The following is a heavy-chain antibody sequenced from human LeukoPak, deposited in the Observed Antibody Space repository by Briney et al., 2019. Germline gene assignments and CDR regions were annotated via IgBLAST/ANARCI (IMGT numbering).Heavy chain of an antibody. CDR3: AKNVYTNSWAHFFDY. J-gene: IGHJ4*02. CDR1: GGSISSSRFY. CDR2: IYYSGST. Sequence: SETLSLTCTVSGGSISSSRFYGGWIRQPPGKGLEWIASIYYSGSTYYNPSLKSRVTMSVDTSKNQFSLKLSSVTAADTAVYYCAKNVYTNSWAHFFDYWGQGTLVTVSS. V-gene: IGHV4-39*07. D-gene: IGHD6-6*01.